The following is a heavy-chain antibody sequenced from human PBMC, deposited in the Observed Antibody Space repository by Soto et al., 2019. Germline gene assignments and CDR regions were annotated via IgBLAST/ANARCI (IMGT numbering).Heavy chain of an antibody. Sequence: EVQLLQSGGGLEQTGGSLRLSCVASGFTFNAYTMGWVRQAPGRGLEWVSVITASGENTYSADSVRGRFAISRDNSMNTVSLQMDSLTAEDTAVYFCARDRDSSGYYAWYFDLWGRGTLVTVSS. D-gene: IGHD3-22*01. J-gene: IGHJ2*01. CDR1: GFTFNAYT. CDR3: ARDRDSSGYYAWYFDL. CDR2: ITASGENT. V-gene: IGHV3-23*01.